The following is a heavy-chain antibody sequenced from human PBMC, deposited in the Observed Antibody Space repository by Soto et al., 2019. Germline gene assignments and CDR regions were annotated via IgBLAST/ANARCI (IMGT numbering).Heavy chain of an antibody. Sequence: QLQESGPGLVKPSETLSLTCTVSGASISSYYWSWIRQPAGKGLEWIGRIYTNMNTNYNPSLAHLVTMSVNTSKNPFSLTLSSVTAADTAVYYCVRGWGSYGGLDVWNYVDYWGQGILVTVSS. CDR2: IYTNMNT. V-gene: IGHV4-4*07. J-gene: IGHJ4*02. D-gene: IGHD2-21*01. CDR1: GASISSYY. CDR3: VRGWGSYGGLDVWNYVDY.